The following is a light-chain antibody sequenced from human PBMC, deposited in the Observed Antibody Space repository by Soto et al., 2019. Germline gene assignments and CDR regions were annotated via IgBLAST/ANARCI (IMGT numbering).Light chain of an antibody. CDR1: SSNIGTNT. V-gene: IGLV1-44*01. CDR2: NNN. Sequence: QSVLTQPPSASGTPGQRVTISCSGSSSNIGTNTVNWYQELPGTAPKLLIYNNNQRPSGVPDRFSGSKSGTSASLAISGLQCEDEADYDCAAWDDSLNGVLFGGGTKVTVL. J-gene: IGLJ2*01. CDR3: AAWDDSLNGVL.